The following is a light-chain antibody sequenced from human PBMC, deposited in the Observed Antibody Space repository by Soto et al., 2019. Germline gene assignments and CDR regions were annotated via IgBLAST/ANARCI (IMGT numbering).Light chain of an antibody. CDR2: DAS. CDR1: SNDVGGYDY. J-gene: IGLJ1*01. CDR3: CSYAGTYSYV. Sequence: QSVLTQPRSVSGSPGQSVTISCTGTSNDVGGYDYVSWYQQHPGKAPKLIIYDASKRPSGVPDRFSGSKSGNTASLTISGLQAEDEADYYCCSYAGTYSYVFGTGTKVTV. V-gene: IGLV2-11*01.